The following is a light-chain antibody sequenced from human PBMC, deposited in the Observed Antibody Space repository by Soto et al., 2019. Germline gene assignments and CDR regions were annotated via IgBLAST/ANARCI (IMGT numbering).Light chain of an antibody. CDR2: NNN. J-gene: IGLJ3*02. Sequence: QSVLTRPPSASGTPGQRVTISCSGSSSNIGSNNVNWYQQLPGTAPKLLIYNNNQRPSGVPDRFSGSKSGTSASLAISGVQSEDETDYHCAAWDDSLFGWVFGGGTKLTVL. V-gene: IGLV1-44*01. CDR3: AAWDDSLFGWV. CDR1: SSNIGSNN.